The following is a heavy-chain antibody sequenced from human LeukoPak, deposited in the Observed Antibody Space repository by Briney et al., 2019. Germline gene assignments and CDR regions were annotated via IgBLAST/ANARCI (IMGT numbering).Heavy chain of an antibody. CDR3: AREGFGSGSYGGE. CDR2: INPNSGGT. Sequence: ASVKVSCKASGYTFTGYYMHWVRQAPGQGLEWMGWINPNSGGTNYAQKFQGRVTMTRDTSISTAYMELSRLRSDDTAVYYCAREGFGSGSYGGEWGQGTLVTVSS. D-gene: IGHD3-10*01. J-gene: IGHJ4*02. CDR1: GYTFTGYY. V-gene: IGHV1-2*02.